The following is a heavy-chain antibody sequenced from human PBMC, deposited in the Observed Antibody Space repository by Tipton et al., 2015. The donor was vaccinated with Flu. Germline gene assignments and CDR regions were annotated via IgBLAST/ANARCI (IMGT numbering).Heavy chain of an antibody. V-gene: IGHV4-38-2*02. Sequence: TLSLTCTVSGYSISSGYYWGWIRQPPGKGLEWIRSIYHTGSTFYNPSLMSRVTVSVDTSRNQFSLKLTSVTATDTAVYYCARVVANVPDPWGQGTLVTVSS. CDR2: IYHTGST. J-gene: IGHJ5*02. CDR3: ARVVANVPDP. CDR1: GYSISSGYY. D-gene: IGHD3-10*01.